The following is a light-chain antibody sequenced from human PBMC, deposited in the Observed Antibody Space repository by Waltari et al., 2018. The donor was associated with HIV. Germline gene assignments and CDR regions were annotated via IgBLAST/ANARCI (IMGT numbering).Light chain of an antibody. J-gene: IGLJ2*01. Sequence: QSVLTQPPSASGTPGQRVTLSCSGSSSNIGSTYVYWYQHLPGTTPKLLIYSNNQRPSGVPDRFSGSKSGTSTSLAISGLRSEDEADYYCAAWDDSLSGVIFGGGTKLTVL. CDR2: SNN. CDR1: SSNIGSTY. V-gene: IGLV1-47*01. CDR3: AAWDDSLSGVI.